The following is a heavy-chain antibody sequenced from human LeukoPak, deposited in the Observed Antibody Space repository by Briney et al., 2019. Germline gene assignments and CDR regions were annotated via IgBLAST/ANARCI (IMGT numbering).Heavy chain of an antibody. D-gene: IGHD5-12*01. CDR3: AKESGPMRPCDY. CDR1: GFTFSTYG. V-gene: IGHV3-23*01. Sequence: GGSLRLSCAASGFTFSTYGMNWFRQAPGKGLEWVSAISADGKRPYYADSVKGRFTISRDNSKNTLYLQMNNLRAEDTAMYYCAKESGPMRPCDYWGQGTLVTVSS. CDR2: ISADGKRP. J-gene: IGHJ4*02.